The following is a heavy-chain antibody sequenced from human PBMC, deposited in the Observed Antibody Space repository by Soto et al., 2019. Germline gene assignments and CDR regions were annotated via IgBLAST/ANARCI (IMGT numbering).Heavy chain of an antibody. D-gene: IGHD5-18*01. Sequence: GGSLRLSCVASGFTFSSHSMNWVRQAPGKGLEWVSSITTSSSYIYYADSVKGRFTISRDNAKNSLFLQMNSLRAEDTAVYYCARSMSGFSYGKSDYWGQGTLVT. CDR1: GFTFSSHS. CDR3: ARSMSGFSYGKSDY. J-gene: IGHJ4*02. CDR2: ITTSSSYI. V-gene: IGHV3-21*01.